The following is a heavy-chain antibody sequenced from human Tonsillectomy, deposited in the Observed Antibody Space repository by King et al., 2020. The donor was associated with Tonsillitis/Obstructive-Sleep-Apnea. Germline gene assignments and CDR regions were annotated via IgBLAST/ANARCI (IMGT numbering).Heavy chain of an antibody. CDR2: IYYSGST. Sequence: LQLQESGPGLVKPSETLSLTCTVSGGSISSSSYYWGWIRQPPGKGLEWIGSIYYSGSTYYNPSLKSRVTISVDTSKNQFSLKLSSVTAADTAVYYCATQPIYCSSTSCYEYYYMDVWGKGTTVTVSS. J-gene: IGHJ6*03. CDR3: ATQPIYCSSTSCYEYYYMDV. CDR1: GGSISSSSYY. D-gene: IGHD2-2*01. V-gene: IGHV4-39*01.